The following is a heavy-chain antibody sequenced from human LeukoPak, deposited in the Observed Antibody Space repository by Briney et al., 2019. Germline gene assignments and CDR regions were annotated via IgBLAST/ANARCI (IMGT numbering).Heavy chain of an antibody. CDR2: IHYSGST. Sequence: PSETLSLTCTVSGGSISSGDYYWSWIRQPPGKGLEWIGYIHYSGSTYYNPSLKSRVTISVDTSKNQFSLKLSSVTAADTAVYYCAGRNYYDSSGYDYWGQGTLVTVSS. CDR3: AGRNYYDSSGYDY. D-gene: IGHD3-22*01. CDR1: GGSISSGDYY. V-gene: IGHV4-30-4*01. J-gene: IGHJ4*02.